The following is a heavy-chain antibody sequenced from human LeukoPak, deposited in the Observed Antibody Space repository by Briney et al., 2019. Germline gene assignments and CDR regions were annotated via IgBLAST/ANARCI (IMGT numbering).Heavy chain of an antibody. Sequence: GGSLRLSCAASGFTFSSYAMSWVRQAPGKGLEWVSSISSSSGYIYYADSVKGRFTISRDNAKNSLYLQMNSLRAEDTAVYYCARAQRGGNSMAGFDYWGQGTLVTVSS. CDR2: ISSSSGYI. J-gene: IGHJ4*02. D-gene: IGHD4-23*01. CDR3: ARAQRGGNSMAGFDY. CDR1: GFTFSSYA. V-gene: IGHV3-21*01.